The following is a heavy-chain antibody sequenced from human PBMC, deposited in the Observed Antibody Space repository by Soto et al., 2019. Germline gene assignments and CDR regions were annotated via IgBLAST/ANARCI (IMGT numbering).Heavy chain of an antibody. J-gene: IGHJ5*02. CDR3: AKDPWGGLVPNWFDP. CDR2: ISGSGGST. Sequence: EVQLLESGGGLVQPGGSLRLSCAASGFTFSSYAMSWVRQAPGKGLEWVSAISGSGGSTYYADSVKGRFTIPRDNSKNTLYLQMNSLRAEDTAVYYCAKDPWGGLVPNWFDPWGQGTLVTVSS. V-gene: IGHV3-23*01. D-gene: IGHD3-16*01. CDR1: GFTFSSYA.